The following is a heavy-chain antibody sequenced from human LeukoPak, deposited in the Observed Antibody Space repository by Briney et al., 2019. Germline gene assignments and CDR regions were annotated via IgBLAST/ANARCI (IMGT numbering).Heavy chain of an antibody. CDR2: IRYDGSNK. CDR3: ARDHGYGDYGSYYYMDV. D-gene: IGHD4-17*01. J-gene: IGHJ6*03. Sequence: GGSLRLSCAASGFTFSDSAMHWVRQAPGKGLEWVAFIRYDGSNKYYADSVKGRFTISRDNSKNTLYLQMNSLRAEDTAVYYCARDHGYGDYGSYYYMDVWGKGTMVTVSS. CDR1: GFTFSDSA. V-gene: IGHV3-30*02.